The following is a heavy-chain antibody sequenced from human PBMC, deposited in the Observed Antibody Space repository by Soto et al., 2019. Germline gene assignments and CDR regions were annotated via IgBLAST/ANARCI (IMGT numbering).Heavy chain of an antibody. V-gene: IGHV2-5*02. Sequence: SGPTLVNPTQTHTPTCTFSGFSLSNSGVGVGWIRQPPGKALEWLALIYWDDDKRYSPSLKSRLTITKDTSKSQVVLTMTNMDPVDTATYYCSHRRAYCSGGSCYSIWFDPWDQGTLVTVSS. D-gene: IGHD2-15*01. J-gene: IGHJ5*02. CDR2: IYWDDDK. CDR3: SHRRAYCSGGSCYSIWFDP. CDR1: GFSLSNSGVG.